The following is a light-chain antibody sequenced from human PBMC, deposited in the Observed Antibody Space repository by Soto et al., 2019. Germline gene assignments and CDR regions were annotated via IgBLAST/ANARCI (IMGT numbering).Light chain of an antibody. CDR2: GAS. V-gene: IGKV3-20*01. Sequence: EIVLTQSPGTLSLSPGERATLSCGARQSVSSSNLAWYQQRSGQTPRLLIYGASSRATGIPDRFSGSGSGTDFTLTISRLEPEDFAVYYCQQYDTSPITFGQGTRVEIK. J-gene: IGKJ5*01. CDR3: QQYDTSPIT. CDR1: QSVSSSN.